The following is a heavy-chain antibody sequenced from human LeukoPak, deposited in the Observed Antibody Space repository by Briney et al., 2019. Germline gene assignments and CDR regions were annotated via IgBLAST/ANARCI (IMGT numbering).Heavy chain of an antibody. CDR1: GGSISSSSNY. CDR3: ARHIYVWGSYPDY. J-gene: IGHJ4*02. D-gene: IGHD3-16*02. CDR2: IYYSGST. V-gene: IGHV4-39*01. Sequence: SETLSLTCTVSGGSISSSSNYWGWIRQPPGKGLEWIGSIYYSGSTYYNPSLKSRVTISVDTSKNQFSLKLSSVTAADTAVYYCARHIYVWGSYPDYWGQGTLVTVSS.